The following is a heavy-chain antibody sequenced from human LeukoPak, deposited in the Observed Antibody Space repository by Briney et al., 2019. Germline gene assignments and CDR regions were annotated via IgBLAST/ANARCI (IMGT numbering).Heavy chain of an antibody. D-gene: IGHD3-22*01. J-gene: IGHJ3*02. V-gene: IGHV4-59*01. Sequence: PSETLSLTCTVSGGSISSYYWSWIRQPPGKGLEWIGYIYYSGSTNYNPSLKSRVTISVDTSKNQFSLKLSSVTAADTAVYYCARAEYYYYSSGWRDAFDIWGQGTMVTVSS. CDR1: GGSISSYY. CDR3: ARAEYYYYSSGWRDAFDI. CDR2: IYYSGST.